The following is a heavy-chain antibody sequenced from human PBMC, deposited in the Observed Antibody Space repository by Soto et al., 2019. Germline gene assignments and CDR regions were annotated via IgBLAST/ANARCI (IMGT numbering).Heavy chain of an antibody. D-gene: IGHD3-10*01. CDR1: GFTFSSYA. Sequence: PGGSLRLSCAASGFTFSSYAMGWVRQAPGKGLEWVSAISGSGGSTYYADSVKGRFTISRDNSKNTLYLQMNSLRAEDTAVYYCAKDTLTYGSGSYYFDYWGQGTLVTVSS. CDR2: ISGSGGST. J-gene: IGHJ4*02. V-gene: IGHV3-23*01. CDR3: AKDTLTYGSGSYYFDY.